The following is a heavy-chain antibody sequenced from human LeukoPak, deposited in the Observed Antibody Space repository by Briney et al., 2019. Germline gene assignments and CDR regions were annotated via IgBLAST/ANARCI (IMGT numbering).Heavy chain of an antibody. J-gene: IGHJ4*02. V-gene: IGHV1-2*02. CDR1: GYTFTGYY. CDR2: INPNSGGT. D-gene: IGHD3-10*01. Sequence: ASVKVSCKASGYTFTGYYMHWVRQAPGQGLEWMGWINPNSGGTNYAQKFQGRVTMTRDTSISTAYMELSRLRSDDTAVYYCAKDRVYFYTSGSYGPAVDYWGQGTLVTVSS. CDR3: AKDRVYFYTSGSYGPAVDY.